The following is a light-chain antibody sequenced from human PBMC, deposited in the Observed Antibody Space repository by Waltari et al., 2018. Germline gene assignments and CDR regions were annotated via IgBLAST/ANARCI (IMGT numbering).Light chain of an antibody. J-gene: IGKJ4*01. CDR2: DAS. CDR1: QDIRKH. V-gene: IGKV1-33*01. Sequence: DIQMTQSPSSLSAPVGDSVTITCQASQDIRKHLNWFQQKPGKAPQVLIFDASNSQAAVPSRFSGSGSGTDFAFTISSLQPEDIGTYYCQQYANLPLTFGGGTRVEIK. CDR3: QQYANLPLT.